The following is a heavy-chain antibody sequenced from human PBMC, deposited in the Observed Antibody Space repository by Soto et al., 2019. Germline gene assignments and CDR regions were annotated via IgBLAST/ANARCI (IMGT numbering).Heavy chain of an antibody. J-gene: IGHJ5*01. CDR1: GFTVSSNY. CDR3: ARDHSNYEDNWFDP. CDR2: IYSGGST. V-gene: IGHV3-53*04. D-gene: IGHD4-4*01. Sequence: GGSLRLSCAASGFTVSSNYMSWVRQAPGKGLEWVSVIYSGGSTYYADSVKGRFTISRHNSKNTLYLQMNSLRAEDTAVYYCARDHSNYEDNWFDPWGQGTLVTVSS.